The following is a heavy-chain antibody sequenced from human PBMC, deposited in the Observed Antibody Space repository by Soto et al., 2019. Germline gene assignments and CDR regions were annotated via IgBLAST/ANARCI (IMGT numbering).Heavy chain of an antibody. CDR3: ARTAAGGYYYYYYMDV. J-gene: IGHJ6*03. CDR1: GGSISSYY. D-gene: IGHD6-13*01. Sequence: SETLSLTCTVSGGSISSYYWSWIRQPPGKGLEWIGYIYYSGSTNYNPSLKSRVTISVDTSKNQFSLKLSSVTAADTAVYYCARTAAGGYYYYYYMDVWGKGTTVTVSS. V-gene: IGHV4-59*08. CDR2: IYYSGST.